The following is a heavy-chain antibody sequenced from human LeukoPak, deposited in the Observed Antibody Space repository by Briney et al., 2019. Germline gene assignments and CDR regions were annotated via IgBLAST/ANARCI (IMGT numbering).Heavy chain of an antibody. CDR2: IIPIFGTA. CDR1: GGTFSSYA. J-gene: IGHJ4*02. CDR3: ARDYGTTYGFDY. Sequence: SVKVSCKASGGTFSSYAISWVRQAPGQGLEWMGGIIPIFGTANSAQKFQGRVTITTDESTSTAYRELSSLRSEDTAVYYCARDYGTTYGFDYWGQGTLITVCS. D-gene: IGHD1-7*01. V-gene: IGHV1-69*05.